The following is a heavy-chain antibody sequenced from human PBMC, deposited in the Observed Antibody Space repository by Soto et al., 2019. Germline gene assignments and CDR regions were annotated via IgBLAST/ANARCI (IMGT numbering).Heavy chain of an antibody. CDR3: TTVLYDFWSGYPQRYYYGMDV. CDR1: GSTFSNAW. J-gene: IGHJ6*02. Sequence: LRLSCAASGSTFSNAWMSWVRQAPGKGLEWVGRVKSKSNGGTTDYAASVKGRFTISRDDSKNTLYLQMNSLKTEDTAVYYCTTVLYDFWSGYPQRYYYGMDVWGQGTTVTVSS. V-gene: IGHV3-15*01. CDR2: VKSKSNGGTT. D-gene: IGHD3-3*01.